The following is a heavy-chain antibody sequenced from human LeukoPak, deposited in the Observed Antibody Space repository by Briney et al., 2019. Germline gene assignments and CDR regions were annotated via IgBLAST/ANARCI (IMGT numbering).Heavy chain of an antibody. J-gene: IGHJ4*02. D-gene: IGHD3-22*01. CDR3: AKDLRAVSPYYYDSGDY. Sequence: PGGSLRLSCAASGFTFSSYAMSWVRQAPGKGLEWVSAISGSGGSTYYADSVKGRFTISRDNSKNTLYLQMNSLRAEDTAVYYCAKDLRAVSPYYYDSGDYWGQGTLVTVSS. CDR2: ISGSGGST. V-gene: IGHV3-23*01. CDR1: GFTFSSYA.